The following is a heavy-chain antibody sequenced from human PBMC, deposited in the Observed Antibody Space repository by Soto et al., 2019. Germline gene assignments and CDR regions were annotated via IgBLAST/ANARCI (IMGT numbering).Heavy chain of an antibody. J-gene: IGHJ5*02. Sequence: GASVKVSCKASGYTFTSYDINWVRQATGQGLEWMGWMNPNSGNTGYAQKFQGRVTMTRNTSISTAYMELSSLRSEDTAVYYCARATGFSIVVVWDWFDPWGQGTLVTVSS. CDR1: GYTFTSYD. CDR2: MNPNSGNT. V-gene: IGHV1-8*01. CDR3: ARATGFSIVVVWDWFDP. D-gene: IGHD2-15*01.